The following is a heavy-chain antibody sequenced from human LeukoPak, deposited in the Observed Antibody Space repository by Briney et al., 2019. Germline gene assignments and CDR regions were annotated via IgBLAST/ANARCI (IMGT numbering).Heavy chain of an antibody. CDR3: ARDEGIAAPFDY. D-gene: IGHD6-13*01. Sequence: GGSLRLSCAASGFTFSSYWMSWVRQAPGKGLEWVANMRQDGSEKHYVDSVKGRFTISRDNAKNSLYLQMNSLRAEDTAVYYCARDEGIAAPFDYWGQGTLVTVSS. CDR2: MRQDGSEK. CDR1: GFTFSSYW. J-gene: IGHJ4*02. V-gene: IGHV3-7*01.